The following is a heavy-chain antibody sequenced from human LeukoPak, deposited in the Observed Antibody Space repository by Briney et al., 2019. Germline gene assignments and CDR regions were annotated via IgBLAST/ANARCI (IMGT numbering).Heavy chain of an antibody. CDR1: GFTFSSYA. CDR2: ISGSGGST. V-gene: IGHV3-23*01. J-gene: IGHJ6*03. D-gene: IGHD5-18*01. CDR3: ARAAGGYSYGYAYYYYMDV. Sequence: GGSLRLSCAASGFTFSSYAMSWVRQAPGKGLEWVSAISGSGGSTYYADSVKGRFTISRDNSKNTLYLQMNSLIAEDTAVYYCARAAGGYSYGYAYYYYMDVWGKGTTVTVSS.